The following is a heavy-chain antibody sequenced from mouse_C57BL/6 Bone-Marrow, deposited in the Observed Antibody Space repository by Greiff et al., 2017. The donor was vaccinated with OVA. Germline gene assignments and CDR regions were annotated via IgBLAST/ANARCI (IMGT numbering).Heavy chain of an antibody. D-gene: IGHD2-2*01. Sequence: QVQLQQSGAELVKPGASVKLSCKASGYTFTEYTIHWVKQRSGQGLEWIGWFYPGRGSIKYNEKFKDKGTLTADKSSTTVYIELSRLTSEDSAVYFCARHGLWLRRVWYFDVWGTGTTVTVSS. J-gene: IGHJ1*03. CDR3: ARHGLWLRRVWYFDV. V-gene: IGHV1-62-2*01. CDR2: FYPGRGSI. CDR1: GYTFTEYT.